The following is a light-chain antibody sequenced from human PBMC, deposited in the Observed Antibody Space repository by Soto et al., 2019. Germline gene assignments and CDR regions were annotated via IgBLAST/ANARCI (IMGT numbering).Light chain of an antibody. CDR2: KAS. Sequence: DLPMTQSPSTLSAFVGDRVTITCRASQSISDWLAWYQQKPGKAPKLLIGKASSLESGVPSRFSGSGSGTEFTLTISSLQPDDFATYYCQQYSSYSTFGQGTEVEI. V-gene: IGKV1-5*03. CDR3: QQYSSYST. J-gene: IGKJ1*01. CDR1: QSISDW.